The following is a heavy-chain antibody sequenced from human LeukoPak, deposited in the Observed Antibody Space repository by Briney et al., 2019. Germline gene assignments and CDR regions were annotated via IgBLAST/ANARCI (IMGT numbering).Heavy chain of an antibody. J-gene: IGHJ4*02. CDR1: GFTFSSYG. CDR3: AKDRFGCSSTSCYSLDY. V-gene: IGHV3-23*01. Sequence: PGGSLRLSCAASGFTFSSYGMSWVRQAPGKGLEWVSAISGSGGFSYYADSVKGRFTISRENSKNTLYLQMNSLRAEDTAVYYCAKDRFGCSSTSCYSLDYWGQGTLVTVSS. D-gene: IGHD2-2*01. CDR2: ISGSGGFS.